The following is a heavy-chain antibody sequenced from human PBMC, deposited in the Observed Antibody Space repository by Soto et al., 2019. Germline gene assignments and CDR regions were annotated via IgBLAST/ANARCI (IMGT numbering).Heavy chain of an antibody. CDR1: GYTFTSYD. Sequence: ASVKVSCKASGYTFTSYDINCVRQATGQGLEWMGWISAYNGNTNYAQKLQGRVTMTTDTSTSTAYMELRSLRSDDTAVYYCARDYSQLLYYYGMDVWGQGTTVTVPS. V-gene: IGHV1-18*01. CDR2: ISAYNGNT. CDR3: ARDYSQLLYYYGMDV. J-gene: IGHJ6*02. D-gene: IGHD6-6*01.